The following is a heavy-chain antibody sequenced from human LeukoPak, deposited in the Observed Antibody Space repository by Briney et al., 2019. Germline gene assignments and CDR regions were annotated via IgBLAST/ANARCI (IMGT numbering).Heavy chain of an antibody. Sequence: PGGSLRLSCAASGFTFSSYGMSWVRQAPGKGLEWVSAISGSGGGTYYADSVKGRFTISRDNSKNTLYLQMNSLRAEDTAVYYCAKDHKGTYYDILTGYYPTNFDYWGQGTLVTDSS. V-gene: IGHV3-23*01. J-gene: IGHJ4*02. CDR3: AKDHKGTYYDILTGYYPTNFDY. D-gene: IGHD3-9*01. CDR2: ISGSGGGT. CDR1: GFTFSSYG.